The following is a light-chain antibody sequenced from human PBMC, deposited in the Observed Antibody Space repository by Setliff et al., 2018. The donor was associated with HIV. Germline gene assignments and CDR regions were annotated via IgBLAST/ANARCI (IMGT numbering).Light chain of an antibody. CDR2: DVA. CDR3: NSYTINNTYV. J-gene: IGLJ1*01. V-gene: IGLV2-14*03. Sequence: QSALAQPASVSGSPGQSITISCTGTSSDVGGYDYVSWCQQHPGKVPKLLIYDVANRAPGVSNRFSGSKSGDTASLTISGLQADDEADYYCNSYTINNTYVFGTGTKVTVL. CDR1: SSDVGGYDY.